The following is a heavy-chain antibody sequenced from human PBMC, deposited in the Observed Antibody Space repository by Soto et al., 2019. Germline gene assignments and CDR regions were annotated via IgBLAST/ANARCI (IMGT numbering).Heavy chain of an antibody. J-gene: IGHJ4*02. D-gene: IGHD3-10*01. CDR3: AKDGGYYGSGSYSEPSNFDY. CDR2: ISYDGSNK. CDR1: GFTFSSYG. Sequence: GGSLRLSCAASGFTFSSYGMHWVRQAPGKGLEWVAVISYDGSNKYYADSVKGRFTISRDNSKNTLYLQMNSLRAEDTAVYYCAKDGGYYGSGSYSEPSNFDYWGQGTLVTVSS. V-gene: IGHV3-30*18.